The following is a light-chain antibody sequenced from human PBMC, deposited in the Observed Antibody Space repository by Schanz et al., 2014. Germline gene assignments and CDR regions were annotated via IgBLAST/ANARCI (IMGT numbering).Light chain of an antibody. CDR2: GAS. V-gene: IGKV3-20*01. CDR1: QTVSSNY. J-gene: IGKJ3*01. Sequence: EIVLTQSPGTLSLSPGERATLSCRASQTVSSNYLAWYQQKPGQAPRLLISGASSRATGIPDRFSGSGSGTDFTLTISRLEAEDFAVYCCQQYGSSLAFGPGTKLDIK. CDR3: QQYGSSLA.